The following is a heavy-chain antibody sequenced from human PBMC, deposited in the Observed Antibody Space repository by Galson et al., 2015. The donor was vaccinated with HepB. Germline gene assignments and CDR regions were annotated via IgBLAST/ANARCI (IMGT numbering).Heavy chain of an antibody. CDR1: GFTFSNAW. Sequence: SLRLSCAASGFTFSNAWMSWVRQAPGKGLEWVGRIKSKTDGGTTDYAAPVKGRFTISRDNAKNSLYLQMSSLRAEDTAVYYCFSRQSDYWGQGTLVTVSS. D-gene: IGHD6-19*01. V-gene: IGHV3-15*01. J-gene: IGHJ4*02. CDR2: IKSKTDGGTT. CDR3: FSRQSDY.